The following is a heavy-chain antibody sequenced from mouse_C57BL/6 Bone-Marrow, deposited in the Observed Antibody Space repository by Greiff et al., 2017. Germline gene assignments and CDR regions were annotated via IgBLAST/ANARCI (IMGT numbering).Heavy chain of an antibody. CDR3: ALYGSSLYYYAMDY. Sequence: VQVVESGAELVRPGTSVKMSCKASGYTFTNYWIGWAKQRPGHGLEWIGDIYPGGGYTNYNEKSKGKATLTADKSSSTAYMQFSSLTSEDSAIYYCALYGSSLYYYAMDYWGQGTSVTVSS. V-gene: IGHV1-63*01. D-gene: IGHD1-1*01. CDR1: GYTFTNYW. J-gene: IGHJ4*01. CDR2: IYPGGGYT.